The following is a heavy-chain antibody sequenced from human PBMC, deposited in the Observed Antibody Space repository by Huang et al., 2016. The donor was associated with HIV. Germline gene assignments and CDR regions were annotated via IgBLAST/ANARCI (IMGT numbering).Heavy chain of an antibody. CDR3: ARAVQSTLRGFDV. Sequence: AASDFTFSGYNMNWVRQAPGKGLEWVACISYSGSNIYYADSVKGRFTMSRDNAKKSVFLQMNSLRAEDTALYYCARAVQSTLRGFDVWGRGTLVTVSS. CDR1: DFTFSGYN. V-gene: IGHV3-21*01. D-gene: IGHD2-2*01. J-gene: IGHJ3*01. CDR2: ISYSGSNI.